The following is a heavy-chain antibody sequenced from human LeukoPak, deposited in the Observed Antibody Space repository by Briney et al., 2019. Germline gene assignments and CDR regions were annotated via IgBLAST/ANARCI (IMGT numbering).Heavy chain of an antibody. CDR1: GGSFGGYY. Sequence: SETLSLTCAVYGGSFGGYYWSWIRQPPGKGLEWIGEINHSGSTNYNPSLKSRVTISVDTSKNQFSLKLSSVTAADTAVYYCARGGWLVPFDYWGKGTLVTVSS. CDR3: ARGGWLVPFDY. D-gene: IGHD6-19*01. V-gene: IGHV4-34*01. J-gene: IGHJ4*02. CDR2: INHSGST.